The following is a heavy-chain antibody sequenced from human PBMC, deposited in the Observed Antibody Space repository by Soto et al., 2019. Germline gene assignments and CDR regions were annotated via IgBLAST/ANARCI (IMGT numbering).Heavy chain of an antibody. V-gene: IGHV3-53*02. J-gene: IGHJ5*02. Sequence: EVQLVETGGGLIQPGGSLRLSCAASGFTVSNTYMTWVRQPPGKGLECVSVIYTAGGTNYADSVKGRFIISRANSKNTLYIQMNSLRAEETAVYYCARALPVAKGGFDPWGQGTLVTVSS. D-gene: IGHD2-2*01. CDR3: ARALPVAKGGFDP. CDR1: GFTVSNTY. CDR2: IYTAGGT.